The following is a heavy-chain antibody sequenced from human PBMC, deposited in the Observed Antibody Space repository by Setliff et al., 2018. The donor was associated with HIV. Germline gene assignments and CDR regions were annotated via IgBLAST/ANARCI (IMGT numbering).Heavy chain of an antibody. CDR3: ARFAAAAGLHDAFDI. J-gene: IGHJ3*02. V-gene: IGHV1-18*01. D-gene: IGHD6-13*01. CDR1: GYTFSDYD. CDR2: ISGYSGHT. Sequence: GASVKVSCKASGYTFSDYDVVWVRQAPGQGLEWMGWISGYSGHTSYAQKFQGRVTMTTDTSTNTAHMELRSLRSDDTAVYYCARFAAAAGLHDAFDIWGQGTLVTVSS.